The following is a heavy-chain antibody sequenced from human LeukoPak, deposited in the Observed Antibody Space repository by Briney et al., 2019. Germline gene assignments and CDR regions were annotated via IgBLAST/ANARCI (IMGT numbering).Heavy chain of an antibody. V-gene: IGHV3-7*03. CDR1: AFIFSGHW. CDR2: IKQDGSDT. Sequence: GGSLRLSCEASAFIFSGHWLNWVRQTPGKGLEWVANIKQDGSDTYSVDSVKGRFTISRDNAKNSLYLEMNSLRVEDTAVYYCATSGYSGYGIDYWGQGTLVAVSS. J-gene: IGHJ4*02. D-gene: IGHD5-12*01. CDR3: ATSGYSGYGIDY.